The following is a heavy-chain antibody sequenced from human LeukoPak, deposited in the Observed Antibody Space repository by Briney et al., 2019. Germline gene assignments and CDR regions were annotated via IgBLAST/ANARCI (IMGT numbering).Heavy chain of an antibody. V-gene: IGHV2-5*02. D-gene: IGHD2-2*02. J-gene: IGHJ4*02. Sequence: EYVPTLVNSTQTLTLTCTFAGFSLNTNGVGVSWIRQPPGKALEWLALIYWAADKRYSPSLQSRLTVTKDTSKHQVVLTMTNMDLVDTATYYCARVGFCSSTSCYSGAYYFDYWGQGTLVTVSS. CDR1: GFSLNTNGVG. CDR3: ARVGFCSSTSCYSGAYYFDY. CDR2: IYWAADK.